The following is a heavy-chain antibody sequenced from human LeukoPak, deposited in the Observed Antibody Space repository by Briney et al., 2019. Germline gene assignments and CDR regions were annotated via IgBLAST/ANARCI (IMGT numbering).Heavy chain of an antibody. CDR3: ARAPTVTGDWYFDI. V-gene: IGHV5-10-1*01. Sequence: GASLKISCQGFGYMFSKYWITWVRQLPGKGLEWMGWINPSESYAIYSPSFQGHVSISADESINTAYLQWSSLQASDTAMYYCARAPTVTGDWYFDIWGGGTLVTVSS. CDR1: GYMFSKYW. CDR2: INPSESYA. D-gene: IGHD4-17*01. J-gene: IGHJ2*01.